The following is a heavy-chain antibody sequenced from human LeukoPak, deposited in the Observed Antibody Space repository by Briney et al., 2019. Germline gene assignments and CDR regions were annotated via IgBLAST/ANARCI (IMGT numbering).Heavy chain of an antibody. V-gene: IGHV3-30*18. CDR2: ISYDGSNK. J-gene: IGHJ3*02. CDR3: AKDIGDYAAFDI. D-gene: IGHD4-17*01. CDR1: GFTFSSYG. Sequence: WGSLRLSCAASGFTFSSYGMHWVRQAPGKGLEWVAVISYDGSNKYYADSVKGRFTISRDNAKNSLYLQMNSLRAEDMALYYCAKDIGDYAAFDIWGQGTMVTVSS.